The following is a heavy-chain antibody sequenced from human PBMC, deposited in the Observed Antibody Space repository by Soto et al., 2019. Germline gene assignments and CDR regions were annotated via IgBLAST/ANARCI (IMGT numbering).Heavy chain of an antibody. CDR3: ARGGWSMDV. CDR1: GASISSLY. V-gene: IGHV4-59*11. CDR2: IHYSGST. D-gene: IGHD2-15*01. Sequence: SETLSLTCTISGASISSLYWSWVRQPPGKGLEWIGYIHYSGSTDYNPSLKSRVTILVDTSKNQFSLRLSSVTAADTAVYYCARGGWSMDVWGQGTTVTVSS. J-gene: IGHJ6*02.